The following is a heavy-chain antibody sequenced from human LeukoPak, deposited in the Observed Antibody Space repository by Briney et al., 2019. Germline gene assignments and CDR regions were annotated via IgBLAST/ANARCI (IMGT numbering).Heavy chain of an antibody. V-gene: IGHV3-23*01. CDR3: AKSIEGVVRGTYYYSYMDV. CDR2: ISGSGRNT. J-gene: IGHJ6*03. D-gene: IGHD3-3*01. CDR1: GLTFSSDG. Sequence: PGGSLRLSCAASGLTFSSDGMSWVRQAPGKGLEWVSVISGSGRNTHYADSVKGRFTISRDNSKNTLYLQMNSLGAEDTAVYYCAKSIEGVVRGTYYYSYMDVWGKGTTVTVSS.